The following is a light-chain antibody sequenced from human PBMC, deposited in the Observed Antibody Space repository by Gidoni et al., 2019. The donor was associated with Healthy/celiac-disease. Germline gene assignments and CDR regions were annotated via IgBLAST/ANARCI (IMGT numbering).Light chain of an antibody. J-gene: IGKJ1*01. Sequence: AIQMTQSPSSLSASVGDRVTITCRASQGIRTDLGWYQQKPGKAPKLLIYAASSLQSGVPSRFSGSGSGTDFTLTISSLQPEDFATYYCQQDYNSPWTFGQGTKVEIK. CDR1: QGIRTD. CDR3: QQDYNSPWT. CDR2: AAS. V-gene: IGKV1-6*01.